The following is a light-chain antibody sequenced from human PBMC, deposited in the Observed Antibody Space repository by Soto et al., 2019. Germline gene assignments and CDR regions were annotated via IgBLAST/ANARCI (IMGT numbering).Light chain of an antibody. CDR1: QNIHIN. Sequence: ERVMTQCPDTLSVSPGDTATLSCRSSQNIHINLAWYQQKPGQAPTLLIYGVTARAPGVPARFSGSGYGTDFTLTIRSVQSGDFGVFYCQQYEGWPRTFGLGTKVEIQ. V-gene: IGKV3-15*01. CDR2: GVT. J-gene: IGKJ2*01. CDR3: QQYEGWPRT.